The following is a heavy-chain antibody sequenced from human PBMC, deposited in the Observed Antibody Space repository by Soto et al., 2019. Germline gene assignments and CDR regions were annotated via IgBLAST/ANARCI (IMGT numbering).Heavy chain of an antibody. J-gene: IGHJ4*02. CDR2: ITGLIDLT. D-gene: IGHD2-15*01. Sequence: GGSLRLSCAASGFTFGNYAMTWVRQAPGKGLEWVSIITGLIDLTHYADSVKGRLTISRDNSKNTLFLQMNSLRAEDTALYYWAKGMSGRRFPPLDSWGEGTQVTVPS. CDR3: AKGMSGRRFPPLDS. CDR1: GFTFGNYA. V-gene: IGHV3-23*01.